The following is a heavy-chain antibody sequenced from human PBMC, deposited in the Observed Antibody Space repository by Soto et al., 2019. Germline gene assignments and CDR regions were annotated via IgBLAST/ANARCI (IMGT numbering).Heavy chain of an antibody. V-gene: IGHV4-30-4*01. D-gene: IGHD3-22*01. CDR3: ASDTSGYTYKHF. CDR2: FYYSGGT. J-gene: IGHJ4*02. CDR1: GGSINSGDYY. Sequence: TLSLTCTVSGGSINSGDYYWSLIRQPPGKGLEWIGYFYYSGGTYYNPSLKSRITISVDPSKNQFSLKLSSVTAADTAVYYCASDTSGYTYKHFWGQGTLVTVSS.